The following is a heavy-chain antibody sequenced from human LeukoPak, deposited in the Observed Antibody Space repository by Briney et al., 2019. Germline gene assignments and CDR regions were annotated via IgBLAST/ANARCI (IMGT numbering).Heavy chain of an antibody. CDR3: ARGEGTPTAAGTIDS. CDR2: IYYSGRT. CDR1: GGSLSNYY. V-gene: IGHV4-59*01. Sequence: SETLSLTCTVSGGSLSNYYWIWIRQPPGKGLEWIGYIYYSGRTAFNPSLKSRVTISVDTSKNQFSLKMTSVTAADTAVYYCARGEGTPTAAGTIDSWGQGTLVTVSS. J-gene: IGHJ4*02. D-gene: IGHD6-13*01.